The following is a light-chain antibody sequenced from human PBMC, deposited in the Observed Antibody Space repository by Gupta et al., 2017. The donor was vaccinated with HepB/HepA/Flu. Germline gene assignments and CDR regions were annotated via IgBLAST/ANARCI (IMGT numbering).Light chain of an antibody. CDR2: TNN. J-gene: IGLJ3*02. Sequence: QSVLTQPPSASGPPGQSVTISCSGSRSNIGANMVNWSQQHPGTATKLLIHTNNQRGAGGADRLSGSKSGTSAALAISGLQSEDEADYYCAAWEDTRNGRWLFGGGTKLTVL. V-gene: IGLV1-44*01. CDR3: AAWEDTRNGRWL. CDR1: RSNIGANM.